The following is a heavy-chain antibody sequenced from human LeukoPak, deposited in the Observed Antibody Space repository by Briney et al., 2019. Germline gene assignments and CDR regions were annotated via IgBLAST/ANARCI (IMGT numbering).Heavy chain of an antibody. CDR1: GGSISNYY. V-gene: IGHV4-59*01. D-gene: IGHD6-13*01. CDR2: ISYSGST. CDR3: ARQYSSSWPFDY. Sequence: PSETLSLTCTVSGGSISNYYWSWIRQPPGKGLEWIGYISYSGSTNYNPSLKSRVTISVDTSKNQFSLKLSSVTAADTAVYYCARQYSSSWPFDYWAREPWSPSPQ. J-gene: IGHJ4*02.